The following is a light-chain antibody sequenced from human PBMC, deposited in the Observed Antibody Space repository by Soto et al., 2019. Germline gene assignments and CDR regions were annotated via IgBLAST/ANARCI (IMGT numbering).Light chain of an antibody. CDR3: QTWGTGIVV. CDR2: LNSDGSP. CDR1: SGHSSYA. Sequence: VLTQSPSASASLGASVKLTCTLSSGHSSYAIAWHQQQPEKGPRYLMKLNSDGSPSKGDGIPDRFSGSSSGAERYLTISSLQSEDEADYYCQTWGTGIVVFGGGTKLTVL. V-gene: IGLV4-69*01. J-gene: IGLJ2*01.